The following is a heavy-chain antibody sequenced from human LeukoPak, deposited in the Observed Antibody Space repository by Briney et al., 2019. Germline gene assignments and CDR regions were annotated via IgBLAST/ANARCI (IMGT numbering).Heavy chain of an antibody. V-gene: IGHV4-59*08. J-gene: IGHJ2*01. CDR2: IYYSGST. CDR3: ARAYCGGDCYPENRDGYWYFDL. Sequence: PSETLSLTCTVSGGSISSYYWSWIRQPPGKGLEWIGYIYYSGSTNYNPSLKSRVTISVDTSKNQFSLKLSSVTAADTAVYYCARAYCGGDCYPENRDGYWYFDLWGRGTLVTVSS. D-gene: IGHD2-21*02. CDR1: GGSISSYY.